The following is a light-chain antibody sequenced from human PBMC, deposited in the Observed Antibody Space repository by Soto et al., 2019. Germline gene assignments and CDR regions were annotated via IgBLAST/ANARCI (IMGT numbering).Light chain of an antibody. V-gene: IGKV3-20*01. CDR2: DAS. CDR1: QSFSSSY. J-gene: IGKJ3*01. Sequence: EIVLTQSPGTLSLSPGERATLSCRASQSFSSSYLAWYQQKPGQAPRLLIYDASSRATGIPDRFSGSGSGTDFTLTISRLEPEDFAVYYCQQYGSSPPRFTFGPGTNVDIK. CDR3: QQYGSSPPRFT.